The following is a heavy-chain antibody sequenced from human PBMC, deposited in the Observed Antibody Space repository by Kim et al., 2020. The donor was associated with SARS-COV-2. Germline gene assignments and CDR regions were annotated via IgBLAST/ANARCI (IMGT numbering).Heavy chain of an antibody. Sequence: GESLKISCKGSGYSFTSYWIGWVRQMPGKGLEWMGIIYPGDSDTRYSPSFQGQVTISADKSISTAYLQWSSLKASDTAMYYCARLTDSSFWWPSGAMRGYGMDVWGQGTTVTVSS. D-gene: IGHD6-6*01. V-gene: IGHV5-51*01. CDR2: IYPGDSDT. CDR3: ARLTDSSFWWPSGAMRGYGMDV. CDR1: GYSFTSYW. J-gene: IGHJ6*02.